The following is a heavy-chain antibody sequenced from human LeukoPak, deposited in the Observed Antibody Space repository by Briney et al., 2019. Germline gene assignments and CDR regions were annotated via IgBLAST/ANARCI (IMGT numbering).Heavy chain of an antibody. D-gene: IGHD2-15*01. Sequence: GGSLRLSCAASGFTFSTYWMHWVRHAPGKGLVWVSRINSDGSTTSYADSVKGRFTISRDNAKNTLYLQMNSLRAEDTAVYYCATSYCSGGSCYPQYFQHWGQGTLVTVSS. CDR2: INSDGSTT. V-gene: IGHV3-74*01. CDR1: GFTFSTYW. J-gene: IGHJ1*01. CDR3: ATSYCSGGSCYPQYFQH.